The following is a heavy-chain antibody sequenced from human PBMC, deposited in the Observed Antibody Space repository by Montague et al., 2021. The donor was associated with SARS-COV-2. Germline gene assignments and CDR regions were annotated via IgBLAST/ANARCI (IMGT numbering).Heavy chain of an antibody. D-gene: IGHD3-10*01. J-gene: IGHJ5*02. V-gene: IGHV4-59*04. CDR3: ARLWDFYGSGSYKNSWFDP. CDR1: GGSISSYY. Sequence: SETLSLTCTVSGGSISSYYWSWIRQPPGKGLEWIGSISHSGSTYFNPSLESRLTMSVDTSKNHFSLKLSSVTAADTAVYYCARLWDFYGSGSYKNSWFDPWGQGTRVTVSS. CDR2: ISHSGST.